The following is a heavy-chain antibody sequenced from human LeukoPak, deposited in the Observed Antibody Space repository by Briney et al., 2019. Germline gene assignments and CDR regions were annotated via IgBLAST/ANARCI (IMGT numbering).Heavy chain of an antibody. J-gene: IGHJ4*02. V-gene: IGHV3-23*01. CDR1: GFTFSNYA. Sequence: GGSLRLSCAASGFTFSNYAMSWVRQAPGKGLEWVSAISGVGGNTYSADSLKGRLTISRDNSKNTLYLQMNSLRAEDTAVYYCAKGRLVIAVAGPFYFDYWGQGTLVTVSS. D-gene: IGHD6-19*01. CDR3: AKGRLVIAVAGPFYFDY. CDR2: ISGVGGNT.